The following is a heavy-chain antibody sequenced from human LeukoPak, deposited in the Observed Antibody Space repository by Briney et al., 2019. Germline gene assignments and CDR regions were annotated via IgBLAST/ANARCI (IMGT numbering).Heavy chain of an antibody. V-gene: IGHV4-59*01. D-gene: IGHD1-26*01. CDR3: AREGGYSGSYFDY. J-gene: IGHJ4*02. Sequence: SETLSLTCTVSGGSISSYYWSWIRQPPGKGLEWIGYIYYSGSTNYNPSLKSRVTISVDTSKNQFALKLSSVTAADTAVYYCAREGGYSGSYFDYWGQGTLVTVSS. CDR2: IYYSGST. CDR1: GGSISSYY.